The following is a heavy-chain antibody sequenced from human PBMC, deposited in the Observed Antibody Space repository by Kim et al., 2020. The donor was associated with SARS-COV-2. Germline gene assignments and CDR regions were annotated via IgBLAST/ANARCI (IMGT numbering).Heavy chain of an antibody. J-gene: IGHJ4*02. CDR2: RTK. CDR3: ARVRGGANDY. V-gene: IGHV3-48*02. Sequence: RTKNYADSGNGRFTISKDNAKNSLYLQMNSRRDEDTAVYYCARVRGGANDYWGQGTLVTVSS. D-gene: IGHD3-16*01.